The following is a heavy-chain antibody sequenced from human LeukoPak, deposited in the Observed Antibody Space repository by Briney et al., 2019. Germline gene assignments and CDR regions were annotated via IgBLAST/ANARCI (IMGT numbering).Heavy chain of an antibody. J-gene: IGHJ4*02. CDR2: IYYSGST. V-gene: IGHV4-59*01. CDR3: ATELRFLESIDY. D-gene: IGHD3-3*01. Sequence: SETLSLTCTVSGGSISSYYWSWIRQPPGKGLEWIGYIYYSGSTNYNPSLKSRVTISVDTSKNQFSLKLSSVTAADTAVYYCATELRFLESIDYWGQGTLVTVSS. CDR1: GGSISSYY.